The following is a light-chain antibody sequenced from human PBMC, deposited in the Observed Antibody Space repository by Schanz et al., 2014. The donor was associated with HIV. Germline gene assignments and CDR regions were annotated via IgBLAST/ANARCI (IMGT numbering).Light chain of an antibody. J-gene: IGKJ1*01. CDR3: QQYGSSPAT. Sequence: EIVLTQSPATLSVSPGERATLSCRASQTVRSNLAWYQQKPGQAPRLLIYDASNRATGIPARFSGSGSGTDFTLTISRLEPEDFAVYYCQQYGSSPATFGQGTKVES. V-gene: IGKV3-20*01. CDR2: DAS. CDR1: QTVRSN.